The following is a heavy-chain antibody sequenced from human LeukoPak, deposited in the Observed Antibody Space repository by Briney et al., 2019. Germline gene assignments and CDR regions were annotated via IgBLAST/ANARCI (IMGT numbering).Heavy chain of an antibody. D-gene: IGHD6-13*01. CDR2: INSSSRYI. CDR3: ARGHRSSHRLKYSDL. V-gene: IGHV3-21*01. J-gene: IGHJ2*01. CDR1: GFTLSSYR. Sequence: GGSLRLSCAASGFTLSSYRMNWVPQAPGKGLEWVSSINSSSRYIYYADSVERRVHIYRHNAKTSLYLQMSSLRAEDTAVYYCARGHRSSHRLKYSDLWGGGTLVTVSS.